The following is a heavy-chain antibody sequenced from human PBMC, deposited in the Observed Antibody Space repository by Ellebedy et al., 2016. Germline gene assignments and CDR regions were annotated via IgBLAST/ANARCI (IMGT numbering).Heavy chain of an antibody. Sequence: GSLRLSCTVSGGSISRSTYYWGWIRQPPGKGLEWIGSIYFSGSTYYNPSLQSRVTISVDTYKKQFSLRLSSVTAADTAVYYCARHQPSYGAGSYYTNYYGMDVWGQGTTVTVSS. CDR3: ARHQPSYGAGSYYTNYYGMDV. J-gene: IGHJ6*02. V-gene: IGHV4-39*01. D-gene: IGHD3-10*01. CDR1: GGSISRSTYY. CDR2: IYFSGST.